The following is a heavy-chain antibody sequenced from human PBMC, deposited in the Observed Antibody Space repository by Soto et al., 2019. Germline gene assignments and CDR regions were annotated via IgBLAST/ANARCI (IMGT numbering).Heavy chain of an antibody. D-gene: IGHD5-18*01. J-gene: IGHJ3*02. V-gene: IGHV4-31*03. CDR3: ARGYTAMAHAFDI. CDR1: GGSISSGGYY. Sequence: SETLSLTCTVSGGSISSGGYYWSWIRQHPGKGLEWIGYIYYIGSTYYNPSLKSRVTISVDTSKNQFSLKLSSVTAADTAVYYCARGYTAMAHAFDIWGQGTMVTVSS. CDR2: IYYIGST.